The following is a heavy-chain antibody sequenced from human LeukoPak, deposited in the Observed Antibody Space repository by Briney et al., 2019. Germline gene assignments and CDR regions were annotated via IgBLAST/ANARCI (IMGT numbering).Heavy chain of an antibody. CDR2: ISSSSSTI. CDR3: ARDDDFWSGYGDV. J-gene: IGHJ6*02. V-gene: IGHV3-48*01. Sequence: GGSLRLSCAASGVTFSSYSMNWVRQAPGKGLEWVSYISSSSSTIYYADSVKGRFTISRDNAKNSLYLQMNSLRAEDTAVYYCARDDDFWSGYGDVWGQGTTVTVSS. CDR1: GVTFSSYS. D-gene: IGHD3-3*01.